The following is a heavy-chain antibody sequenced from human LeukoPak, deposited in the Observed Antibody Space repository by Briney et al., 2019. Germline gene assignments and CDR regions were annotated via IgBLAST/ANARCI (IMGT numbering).Heavy chain of an antibody. CDR3: ARGLSHYYILTGYYKAPDAFDI. D-gene: IGHD3-9*01. J-gene: IGHJ3*02. CDR1: GFTFSDCA. Sequence: GGSLRLSCAASGFTFSDCAMHWVRQAPGKGLEWVALISYDGTNKYYADSVKGRFTISRDNSRNTLYLQMNSLRAGDTAVYYCARGLSHYYILTGYYKAPDAFDIWGQGTMVTVSS. CDR2: ISYDGTNK. V-gene: IGHV3-30-3*01.